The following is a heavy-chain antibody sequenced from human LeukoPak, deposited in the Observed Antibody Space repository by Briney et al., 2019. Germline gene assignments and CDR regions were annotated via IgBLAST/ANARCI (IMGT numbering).Heavy chain of an antibody. CDR3: ARDWELGPTLH. CDR2: IKQDGSDK. J-gene: IGHJ4*02. CDR1: GGSFSGYY. V-gene: IGHV3-7*01. D-gene: IGHD1-26*01. Sequence: ETLSLTCAVYGGSFSGYYWSWVRQAPGKGLEWVANIKQDGSDKYYVDSVKGRFTISRDNAKNSLYLQMNSLRAEDTAVYYCARDWELGPTLHWGQGTLVTVSS.